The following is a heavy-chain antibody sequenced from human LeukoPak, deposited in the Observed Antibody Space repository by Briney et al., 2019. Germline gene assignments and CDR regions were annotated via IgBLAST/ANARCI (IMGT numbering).Heavy chain of an antibody. D-gene: IGHD3-10*01. Sequence: PGGSLRLSCAASGFTFSSYGMHWVRQAPGKGLEWVAVISYDGSNKYYADSVKGRFTISRDNSKNTLYLQMNSLRAEDTAVYYCAKDESGYFDYWGQGTLVTVSS. CDR1: GFTFSSYG. CDR2: ISYDGSNK. CDR3: AKDESGYFDY. J-gene: IGHJ4*02. V-gene: IGHV3-30*18.